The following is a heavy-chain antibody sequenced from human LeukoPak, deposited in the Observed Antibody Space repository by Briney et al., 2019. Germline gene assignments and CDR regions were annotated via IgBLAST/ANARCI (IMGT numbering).Heavy chain of an antibody. CDR3: ARSPSYSSRLQN. V-gene: IGHV1-46*01. Sequence: APVKVSCKASGYTFSSYYMHWVRQAPGEGLEWMGIINPSAGSTNYAQKFQGRVTVTTDTPTSTVYMEVSSLKSEDTAVYFCARSPSYSSRLQNWGQRTLVTVSS. D-gene: IGHD3-16*02. J-gene: IGHJ4*02. CDR1: GYTFSSYY. CDR2: INPSAGST.